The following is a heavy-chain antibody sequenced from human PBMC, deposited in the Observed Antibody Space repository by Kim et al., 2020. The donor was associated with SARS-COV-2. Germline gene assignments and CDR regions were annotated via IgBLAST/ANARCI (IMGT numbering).Heavy chain of an antibody. CDR1: GFTFSNYA. CDR3: AKDLIPGNSVFDALDM. D-gene: IGHD1-1*01. J-gene: IGHJ3*02. CDR2: IHGGGGST. V-gene: IGHV3-23*01. Sequence: GGSLRLSCAASGFTFSNYAMSWVRQAPGKGLEWVSAIHGGGGSTFYADSVKGRFSISRDDSKNTLYLQLNSLRADDTAVYYCAKDLIPGNSVFDALDMCGPGTMVTVSS.